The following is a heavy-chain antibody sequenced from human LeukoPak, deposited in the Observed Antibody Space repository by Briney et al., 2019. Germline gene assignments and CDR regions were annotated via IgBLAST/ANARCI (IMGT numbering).Heavy chain of an antibody. CDR2: ISAYNGNT. CDR1: GYTFTGYG. Sequence: ASVKVSCKASGYTFTGYGISWVRQAPGQGLEWMGWISAYNGNTNYAHNLQGRVTMTTDTSTSTAYMELRSLRSDDTAVYYCAREAPGDCSSTSCSGPLFDYWGQGTLVTVSS. D-gene: IGHD2-2*01. V-gene: IGHV1-18*01. CDR3: AREAPGDCSSTSCSGPLFDY. J-gene: IGHJ4*02.